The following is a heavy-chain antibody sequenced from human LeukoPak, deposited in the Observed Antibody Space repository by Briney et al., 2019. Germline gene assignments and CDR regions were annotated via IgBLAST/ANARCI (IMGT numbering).Heavy chain of an antibody. CDR2: LSGSGEST. D-gene: IGHD3-16*01. V-gene: IGHV3-23*01. CDR1: GFTFRSYV. J-gene: IGHJ4*02. CDR3: AKVTYTYVWRRNYN. Sequence: GGSLRLSCVASGFTFRSYVLSWVRQAPGKGLEWVSALSGSGESTYYADAVKGRFTISRDNSKNTVHLQMNGLRAEDTAVYHCAKVTYTYVWRRNYNWGQGTLVTVSS.